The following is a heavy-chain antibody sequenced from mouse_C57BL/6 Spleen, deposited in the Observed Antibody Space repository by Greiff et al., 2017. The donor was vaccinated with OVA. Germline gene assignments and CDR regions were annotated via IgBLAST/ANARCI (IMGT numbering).Heavy chain of an antibody. D-gene: IGHD1-1*01. V-gene: IGHV1-82*01. CDR3: AREGVYYGSSYYAMDY. Sequence: QVQLQQSGPELVKPGASVKISCKASGYAFSSSWMNWVKQRPGKGLEWIGRIYPGDGDTNYNGKFKGKATLTADKSSSTAYMQLSSLTSEDSAVYFCAREGVYYGSSYYAMDYWGQGTSVTVSS. CDR1: GYAFSSSW. CDR2: IYPGDGDT. J-gene: IGHJ4*01.